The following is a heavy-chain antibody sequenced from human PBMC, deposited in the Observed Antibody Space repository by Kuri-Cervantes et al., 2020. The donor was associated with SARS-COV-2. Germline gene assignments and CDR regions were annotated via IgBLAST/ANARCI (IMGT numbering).Heavy chain of an antibody. D-gene: IGHD3-22*01. Sequence: GGSLRLSCAASGFTFSSYSMNWVRQAPGKGLEWVSGISWNSDSIAYADSVRGRFTISRDNAKNSLYLQMNSLRAEDTAVYYCARGPYYYDSSGYSNAEYFQHWGQGTLVTVSS. CDR2: ISWNSDSI. CDR3: ARGPYYYDSSGYSNAEYFQH. J-gene: IGHJ1*01. V-gene: IGHV3-48*04. CDR1: GFTFSSYS.